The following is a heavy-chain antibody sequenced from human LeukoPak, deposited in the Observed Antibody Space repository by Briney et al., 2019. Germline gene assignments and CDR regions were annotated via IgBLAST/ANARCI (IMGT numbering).Heavy chain of an antibody. CDR2: ISSSSSTI. V-gene: IGHV3-48*04. Sequence: GGSLRLSCAASGFTFSSYGMTWVRQAPGKGLEWVSYISSSSSTIYYADSVKGRFTISRDNAKNSLYLQTNSLRAEDTAVYYCASQGAYSSSWDYNWFDPWGQGTLVTVSS. D-gene: IGHD6-13*01. CDR3: ASQGAYSSSWDYNWFDP. CDR1: GFTFSSYG. J-gene: IGHJ5*02.